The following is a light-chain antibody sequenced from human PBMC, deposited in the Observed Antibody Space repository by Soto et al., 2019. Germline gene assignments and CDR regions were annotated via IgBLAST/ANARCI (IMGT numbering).Light chain of an antibody. J-gene: IGKJ1*01. CDR2: GAS. CDR1: QSVSSSY. Sequence: IVLTQSPGTLSLVRGERATLSCSTIQSVSSSYLAWYQQKPGQAPRLLIYGASSRATGIPDRFSGSGSGTDFTLTISSLQSEDFAVYYCQEYIQWPPGMFGPGTKVDIK. V-gene: IGKV3-20*01. CDR3: QEYIQWPPGM.